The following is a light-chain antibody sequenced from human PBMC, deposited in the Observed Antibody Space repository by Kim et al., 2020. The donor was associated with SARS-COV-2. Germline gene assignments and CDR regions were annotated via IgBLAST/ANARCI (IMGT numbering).Light chain of an antibody. CDR1: HDISTW. CDR2: SSS. CDR3: QQGHSFPLT. J-gene: IGKJ4*02. Sequence: ASVGDRVTISCRASHDISTWLAWYQQKPGKAPNLLIYSSSTLQSGVPSRFSGSGSGTDFTLTISSLQPDDFATYYCQQGHSFPLTFGGGTKVDIK. V-gene: IGKV1-12*01.